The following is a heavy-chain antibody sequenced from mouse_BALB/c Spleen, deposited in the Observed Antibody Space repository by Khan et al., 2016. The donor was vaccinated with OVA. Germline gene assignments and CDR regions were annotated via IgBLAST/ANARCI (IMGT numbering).Heavy chain of an antibody. J-gene: IGHJ2*01. CDR2: LYPGDGRT. D-gene: IGHD2-10*01. CDR3: ERNAYFGDYFDY. Sequence: QVHVKQSGAELVKPGASVKLSCKASGYTFTNYWVHWVKQRPGQGLEWIGELYPGDGRTNNNEKFKSKATLTVDKASLTAYMQLPSLTSKASAVYDGERNAYFGDYFDYGGQGTTLTVAS. V-gene: IGHV1S81*02. CDR1: GYTFTNYW.